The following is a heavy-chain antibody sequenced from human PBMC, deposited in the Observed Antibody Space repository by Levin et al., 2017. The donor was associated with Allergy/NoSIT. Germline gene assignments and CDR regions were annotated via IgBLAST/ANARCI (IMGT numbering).Heavy chain of an antibody. CDR2: ISSSSSYI. CDR3: ARDPKYCSGGSCYSEMDV. D-gene: IGHD2-15*01. Sequence: NPGGSLRLSCAASGFTFSSYSMNWVRQAPGKGLEWVSSISSSSSYIYYADSVKGRFTVSRDNAKNSLYLQMNSLRAEDTAVYYCARDPKYCSGGSCYSEMDVWGQGTTVTVSS. V-gene: IGHV3-21*01. CDR1: GFTFSSYS. J-gene: IGHJ6*02.